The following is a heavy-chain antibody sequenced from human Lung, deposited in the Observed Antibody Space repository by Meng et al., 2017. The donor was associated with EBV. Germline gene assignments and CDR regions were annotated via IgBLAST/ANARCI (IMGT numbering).Heavy chain of an antibody. CDR2: TYYRSKWYN. J-gene: IGHJ2*01. CDR3: ARGATSVFDL. V-gene: IGHV6-1*01. Sequence: QLHRPTSVPGLVNPSQTLSLTCVTSGDSVSSSSAAWTWIRQSPSRGLEWLGRTYYRSKWYNDYAVFVKSRITINPDTSKNQFSLQLNSVTPEDTAVYYCARGATSVFDLWGRGTLVTVSS. CDR1: GDSVSSSSAA.